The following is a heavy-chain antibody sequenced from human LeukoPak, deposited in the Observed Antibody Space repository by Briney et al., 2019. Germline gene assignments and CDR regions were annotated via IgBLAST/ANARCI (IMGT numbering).Heavy chain of an antibody. Sequence: SGGSLRLSCAASGFTVSGNYMSWVRQAPGKGPEWVSAISGSGGSTYYADSVKGRFTISRDNSKNTLYLQMNSLRAEDTAVYYCAKDRETYSSSWYGHYWGQGTLVTVSS. V-gene: IGHV3-23*01. J-gene: IGHJ4*02. CDR3: AKDRETYSSSWYGHY. CDR1: GFTVSGNY. D-gene: IGHD6-13*01. CDR2: ISGSGGST.